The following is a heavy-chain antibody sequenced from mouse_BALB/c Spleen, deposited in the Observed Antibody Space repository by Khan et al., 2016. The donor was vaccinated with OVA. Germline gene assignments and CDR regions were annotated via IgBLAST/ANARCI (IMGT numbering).Heavy chain of an antibody. J-gene: IGHJ2*01. Sequence: EVQLQESGPGLVKPSQSLSLTCTVTGYSITSDYAWNWIRQFPGNKLEWMGYISYSGNTKYNPSPKSRISITRDTSKNQFFLQLNSVTAEDTATYCCAVIGGGDLEWWGQGTTRT. CDR2: ISYSGNT. D-gene: IGHD1-1*02. CDR3: AVIGGGDLEW. V-gene: IGHV3-2*02. CDR1: GYSITSDYA.